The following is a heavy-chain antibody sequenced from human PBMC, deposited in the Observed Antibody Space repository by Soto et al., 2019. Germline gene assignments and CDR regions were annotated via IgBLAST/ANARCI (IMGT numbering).Heavy chain of an antibody. CDR2: ISWNSGSI. Sequence: ESGGGLVQPGRSLRLSCAASGFTFDDYAMHWVRQAPGKGLEWGSGISWNSGSIGYADSEKGRFTISRDNAKNYLYLQMNSLRAEDTAMYYCAKDIGPNDYGDYVGAFDIWGQGTMVTVSS. D-gene: IGHD4-17*01. V-gene: IGHV3-9*01. J-gene: IGHJ3*02. CDR1: GFTFDDYA. CDR3: AKDIGPNDYGDYVGAFDI.